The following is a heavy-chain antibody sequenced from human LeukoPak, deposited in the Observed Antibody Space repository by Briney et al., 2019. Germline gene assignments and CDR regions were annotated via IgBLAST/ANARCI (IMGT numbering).Heavy chain of an antibody. V-gene: IGHV4-31*03. Sequence: SQTLSLTCSVSGGSISSGTYFWSWIRQHPGKGLEWIGYIYHSGVTHHNPSLKSRVTISVDTSKNQFSLKLNSVTAADTAVYYCARQLVYYDFWSGYSQYNWFDPWGQGTLVTVSS. CDR3: ARQLVYYDFWSGYSQYNWFDP. CDR1: GGSISSGTYF. J-gene: IGHJ5*02. CDR2: IYHSGVT. D-gene: IGHD3-3*01.